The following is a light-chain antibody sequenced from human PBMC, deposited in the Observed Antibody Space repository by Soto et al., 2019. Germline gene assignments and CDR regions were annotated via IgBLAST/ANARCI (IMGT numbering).Light chain of an antibody. Sequence: IVLTQSPGTLSLSPGERATRSCRASQSVSNNYLAWYQQKPGQAPRLLIYDASNRATGIPARFSGSGSGTDFTLTISSLEPEDFAVYYCQQRSNWWTFGQGTKVDIK. V-gene: IGKV3-11*01. CDR2: DAS. J-gene: IGKJ1*01. CDR1: QSVSNNY. CDR3: QQRSNWWT.